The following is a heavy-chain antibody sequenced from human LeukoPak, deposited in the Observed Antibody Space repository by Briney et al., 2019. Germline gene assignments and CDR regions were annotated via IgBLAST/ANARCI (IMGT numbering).Heavy chain of an antibody. CDR3: ARVFRAAADFDY. J-gene: IGHJ4*02. Sequence: GGSLRLSCAASGFTFSSYSMNWVRQAPGKGLEWVSYISSSGSTIYYADSVKGRFTISRDNAKNSLYLQMNSLRAEDTAVYYCARVFRAAADFDYWGQGTLVTVSS. CDR2: ISSSGSTI. CDR1: GFTFSSYS. V-gene: IGHV3-48*04. D-gene: IGHD6-13*01.